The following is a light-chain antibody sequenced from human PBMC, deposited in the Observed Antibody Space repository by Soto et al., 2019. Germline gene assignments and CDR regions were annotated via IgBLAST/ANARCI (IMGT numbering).Light chain of an antibody. V-gene: IGLV2-14*01. J-gene: IGLJ2*01. Sequence: QAVVTQPASVSGSPGQSITISCTGTSNDIGAYNYVSWYQQHPGKAPRLLIYEVTHRPSGVSYRFSGSKSDNTASLTISGLQAEDEADYYCSSYTSSSTVIFGGGTKLTVL. CDR1: SNDIGAYNY. CDR2: EVT. CDR3: SSYTSSSTVI.